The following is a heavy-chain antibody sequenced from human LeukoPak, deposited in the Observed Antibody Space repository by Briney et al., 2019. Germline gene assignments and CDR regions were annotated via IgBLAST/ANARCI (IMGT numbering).Heavy chain of an antibody. CDR3: AKDRVGALLYFDS. J-gene: IGHJ4*02. V-gene: IGHV3-9*01. D-gene: IGHD1-26*01. CDR2: ISWRSGTI. CDR1: GFTFDDYA. Sequence: GGSLRLSCAASGFTFDDYAMHWVRQAPGKGLEWVSGISWRSGTIVYADSVKGRFTISRDNSKNTLYLQMNSLRAEDTAVYSCAKDRVGALLYFDSWGQGILVTVSS.